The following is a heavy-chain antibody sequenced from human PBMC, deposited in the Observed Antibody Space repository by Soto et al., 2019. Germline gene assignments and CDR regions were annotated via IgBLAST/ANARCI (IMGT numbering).Heavy chain of an antibody. CDR2: IWYDGSDK. J-gene: IGHJ6*02. D-gene: IGHD2-2*01. CDR1: GFTFSNYD. Sequence: QVQLVQSGGGVVQPGRSLRLSCAASGFTFSNYDIHWVRQAPGKGLEWVAVIWYDGSDKYYADSVKGRFTISRDNSKNTLYLQMNSLRDDDTAVYYCARGSSDGMDVWGQGTTVTVSS. V-gene: IGHV3-33*01. CDR3: ARGSSDGMDV.